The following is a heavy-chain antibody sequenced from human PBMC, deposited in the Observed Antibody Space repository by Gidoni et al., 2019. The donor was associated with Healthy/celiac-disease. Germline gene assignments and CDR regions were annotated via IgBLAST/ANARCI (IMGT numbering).Heavy chain of an antibody. CDR3: ARDGGDYYDSSEYYFDY. Sequence: QVQLQESGPGLVKPSQTLSLTCTVPGGSISSGGYYWSWIRQHPGKGLEWIGYIYYSGSTYYNPSLKSRVTISVDTSKNQFSLKLSSVTAADTAVYYCARDGGDYYDSSEYYFDYWGQGTLVTVSS. V-gene: IGHV4-31*03. D-gene: IGHD3-22*01. J-gene: IGHJ4*02. CDR1: GGSISSGGYY. CDR2: IYYSGST.